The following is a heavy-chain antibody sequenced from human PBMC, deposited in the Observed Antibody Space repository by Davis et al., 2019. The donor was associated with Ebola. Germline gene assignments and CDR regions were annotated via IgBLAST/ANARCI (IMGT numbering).Heavy chain of an antibody. CDR1: GFTFSSYG. J-gene: IGHJ3*02. D-gene: IGHD4-17*01. Sequence: GESLKISCAASGFTFSSYGMHWVRQAPGKGLEWVSSISSSSSYIYYADSVKGRFTISRDNAKNSLYLQMNSLRAEDTAVYYCATLPTTVTTEGAFDIWGQGTMVTVSS. CDR3: ATLPTTVTTEGAFDI. V-gene: IGHV3-21*01. CDR2: ISSSSSYI.